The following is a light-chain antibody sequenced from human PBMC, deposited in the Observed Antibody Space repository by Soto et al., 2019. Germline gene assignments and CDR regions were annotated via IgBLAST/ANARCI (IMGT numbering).Light chain of an antibody. CDR1: SSNIGEGRD. J-gene: IGLJ1*01. V-gene: IGLV1-40*01. CDR2: GNN. Sequence: QSVLTQPPSVSGAPGQRVTISCTGSSSNIGEGRDVHWYQQLPGTAPRLLIYGNNNRPSGVPDRFSASKSGTSASLAITGLQAEDEADFYCQSFDSSLSAYVFGTGTKLTVL. CDR3: QSFDSSLSAYV.